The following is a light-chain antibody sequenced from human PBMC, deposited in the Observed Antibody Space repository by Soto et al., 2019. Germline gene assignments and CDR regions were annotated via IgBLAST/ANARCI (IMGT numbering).Light chain of an antibody. CDR3: CSYAGSSTDV. V-gene: IGLV2-23*01. Sequence: QSVLTQPASVSGSPGQSITISCTGTSSDVGSYNLVSWYQQHPGKAPKLMIYEGGKRPSGVSDRFSGSKSGNTASLTISGLQAVDDADYYCCSYAGSSTDVFGTGTKVTVL. CDR2: EGG. CDR1: SSDVGSYNL. J-gene: IGLJ1*01.